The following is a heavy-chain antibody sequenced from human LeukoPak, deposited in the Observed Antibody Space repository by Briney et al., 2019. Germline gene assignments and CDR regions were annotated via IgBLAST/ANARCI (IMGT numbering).Heavy chain of an antibody. Sequence: PSETLSLTCVVSGASISSSDHYWNWIRQPPGKGPGWIASIHYSGTTYYNPSLKTRVTISLDTSKNQFSLKLTSVTAADTAVYYCAREKDYYDSSGYYSPSSFDYWGQGTLVTVSS. D-gene: IGHD3-22*01. CDR3: AREKDYYDSSGYYSPSSFDY. CDR1: GASISSSDHY. J-gene: IGHJ4*02. V-gene: IGHV4-39*07. CDR2: IHYSGTT.